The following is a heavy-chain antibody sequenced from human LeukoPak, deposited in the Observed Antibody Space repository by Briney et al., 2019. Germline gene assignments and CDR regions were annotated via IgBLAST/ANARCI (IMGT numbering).Heavy chain of an antibody. V-gene: IGHV1-24*01. J-gene: IGHJ6*02. CDR3: ATSEPIVPAAIGYYYAMDV. Sequence: GASVKVSCKVSGYTLTQLSMHWVRQAPGKGLEWMGGFDPEDGETIYAQKFQGRVTMTEDTSTDTAYMELSSLRSEDTAVYYCATSEPIVPAAIGYYYAMDVWGQGTTVTVSS. CDR1: GYTLTQLS. CDR2: FDPEDGET. D-gene: IGHD2-2*01.